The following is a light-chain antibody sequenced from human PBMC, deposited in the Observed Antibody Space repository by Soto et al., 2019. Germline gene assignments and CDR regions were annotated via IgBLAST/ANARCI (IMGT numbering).Light chain of an antibody. CDR3: QQYNSYPL. Sequence: EIVVTQSPGTLSLSPGEGATRSCRASRSVNSNYLAWYQQKPGQAPRLLIYGASTRATGIPARFSGSGSGTDFTLTISSLQPEDFATYYCQQYNSYPLFGQGTRLEIK. CDR1: RSVNSNY. CDR2: GAS. V-gene: IGKV3-20*01. J-gene: IGKJ5*01.